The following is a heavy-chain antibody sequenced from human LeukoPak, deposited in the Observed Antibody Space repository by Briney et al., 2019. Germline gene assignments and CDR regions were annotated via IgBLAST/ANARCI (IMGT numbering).Heavy chain of an antibody. CDR1: GGSFSGYY. V-gene: IGHV4-34*01. CDR3: ARGRAMIP. CDR2: IFYSGST. Sequence: PSETLSLTCAVYGGSFSGYYWSWIRQPPGKGLEWIGYIFYSGSTNYNPSLKSRVTISLDTSKNQFSLKLSSVTAADTAVYYCARGRAMIPWGQGTLVTVSS. J-gene: IGHJ4*02. D-gene: IGHD5-12*01.